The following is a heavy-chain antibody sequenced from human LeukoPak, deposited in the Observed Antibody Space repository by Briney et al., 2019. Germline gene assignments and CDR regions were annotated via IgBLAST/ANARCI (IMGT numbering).Heavy chain of an antibody. V-gene: IGHV4-39*07. CDR2: FHYSGST. Sequence: SETLSLTCSVSGDSVSSSNFYWGWIRQPPGKGLEWIGSFHYSGSTYYNSSLKSRVTISIDTSKNQFSVKLTSVTAADTAVYYCARDQGAVAGIDPWGQGTLVTVSS. CDR3: ARDQGAVAGIDP. D-gene: IGHD6-19*01. J-gene: IGHJ5*02. CDR1: GDSVSSSNFY.